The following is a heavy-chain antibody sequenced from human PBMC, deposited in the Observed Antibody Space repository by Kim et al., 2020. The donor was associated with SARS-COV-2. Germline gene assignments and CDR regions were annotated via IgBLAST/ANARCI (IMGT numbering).Heavy chain of an antibody. CDR1: GYTFTSYG. D-gene: IGHD4-4*01. CDR3: AREDSNYVILDY. CDR2: ISAYNGNT. V-gene: IGHV1-18*01. J-gene: IGHJ4*02. Sequence: ASVKVSCKASGYTFTSYGISWVRQAPGQGLEWMGWISAYNGNTNYAQKIQGRVTMTTDTSTSTAYMELRSLRSDDTAVYYCAREDSNYVILDYWGQGTLVTVSS.